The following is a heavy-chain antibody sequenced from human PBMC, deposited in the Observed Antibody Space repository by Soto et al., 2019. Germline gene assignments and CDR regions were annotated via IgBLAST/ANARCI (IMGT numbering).Heavy chain of an antibody. CDR1: GYTFTGYY. CDR3: ARDGVRRYYDSSGRHYYYYYGMDV. J-gene: IGHJ6*02. Sequence: ASVKVSCKASGYTFTGYYMHWVRQAPGQGLEWMGWINPNSGGTNYAQKFQGRVTMTRDTSISTAYMELSRLRSDDTAVYYCARDGVRRYYDSSGRHYYYYYGMDVWGQGTTVTVSS. CDR2: INPNSGGT. V-gene: IGHV1-2*02. D-gene: IGHD3-22*01.